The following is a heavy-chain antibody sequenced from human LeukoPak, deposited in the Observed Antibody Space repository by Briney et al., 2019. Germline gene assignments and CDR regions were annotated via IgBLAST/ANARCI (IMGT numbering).Heavy chain of an antibody. CDR2: IKQDGNEK. D-gene: IGHD2-15*01. Sequence: GGSLRLSCAASGFTFSSYWMSWVRQAPGKGLEWVASIKQDGNEKYFVDSVKGRFTISRDNAKNSLYLQMNSLRAEDTAVYYCARGCSGGSCYESKFDPWGQGTLVTVSS. CDR1: GFTFSSYW. CDR3: ARGCSGGSCYESKFDP. V-gene: IGHV3-7*01. J-gene: IGHJ5*02.